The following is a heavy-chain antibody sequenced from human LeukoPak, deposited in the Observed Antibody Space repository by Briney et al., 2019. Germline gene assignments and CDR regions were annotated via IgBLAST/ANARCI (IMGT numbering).Heavy chain of an antibody. CDR3: ARRPPNNHYYHNRIYNWFDP. CDR2: INHSGST. CDR1: GGSISSGGYY. Sequence: SETLSLTCTVSGGSISSGGYYWSWIRQPPGKGLEWIGEINHSGSTNYNPSLKSRVTISVDTSKNQFSLKLSSVTAADTAVYYCARRPPNNHYYHNRIYNWFDPWGQGTLVTVSS. J-gene: IGHJ5*02. D-gene: IGHD3-22*01. V-gene: IGHV4-39*07.